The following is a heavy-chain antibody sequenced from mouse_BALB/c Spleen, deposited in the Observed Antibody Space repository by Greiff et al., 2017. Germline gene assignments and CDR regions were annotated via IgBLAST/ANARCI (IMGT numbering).Heavy chain of an antibody. J-gene: IGHJ4*01. Sequence: EVQLVESGGGLVKPGGSLKLSCAASGFTFSSYAMSWVRQTPEKRLEWVASISSGGSTYYPDSVKGRFTISRDNARNTLFLQMTSLRSEDTAMYYCARSGNGNYAMDYWGQGTSVTVSS. CDR3: ARSGNGNYAMDY. CDR2: ISSGGST. D-gene: IGHD2-1*01. V-gene: IGHV5-6-5*01. CDR1: GFTFSSYA.